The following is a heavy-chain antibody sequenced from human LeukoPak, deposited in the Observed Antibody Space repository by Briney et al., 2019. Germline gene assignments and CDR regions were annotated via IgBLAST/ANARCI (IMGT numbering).Heavy chain of an antibody. CDR2: IYYSGST. J-gene: IGHJ4*02. D-gene: IGHD6-13*01. CDR1: GGSISSSSYY. V-gene: IGHV4-39*01. Sequence: SETLSLTCTVSGGSISSSSYYWGWIRQPPGKGLEWIGSIYYSGSTYYNPSLKSRVTISVDTSKNQFSLKLSSVTAADTAVYYCARLDWGIAGYYFDYWGQGTLVTVSS. CDR3: ARLDWGIAGYYFDY.